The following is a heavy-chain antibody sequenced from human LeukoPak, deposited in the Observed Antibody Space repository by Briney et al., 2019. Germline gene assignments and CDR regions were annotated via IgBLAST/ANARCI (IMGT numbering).Heavy chain of an antibody. D-gene: IGHD3-10*01. CDR1: GFTFSSYW. Sequence: GGSLRLSCAASGFTFSSYWMHWVRQAPGKGLVWVSRINSDGSSTSYADSVKGRFTISRDNAKNTLYLQMNSLRVEDTAVYYCARGRGLPGPLDYWGQGTLVTVSS. J-gene: IGHJ4*02. CDR3: ARGRGLPGPLDY. V-gene: IGHV3-74*01. CDR2: INSDGSST.